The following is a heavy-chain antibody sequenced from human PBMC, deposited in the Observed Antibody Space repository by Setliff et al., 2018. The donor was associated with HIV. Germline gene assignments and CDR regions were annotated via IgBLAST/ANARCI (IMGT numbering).Heavy chain of an antibody. CDR2: ISGYNGNT. CDR1: GYTFSSYG. CDR3: AKAVPDYGDYYFDY. Sequence: GASVKVSCKASGYTFSSYGISWVRQAPGQGLEWMGWISGYNGNTGYAQKFQGRVTMTRNTSRNTAYMELRSLRSEDTAMYYCAKAVPDYGDYYFDYWGQGTLVTVSS. J-gene: IGHJ4*02. D-gene: IGHD4-17*01. V-gene: IGHV1-18*01.